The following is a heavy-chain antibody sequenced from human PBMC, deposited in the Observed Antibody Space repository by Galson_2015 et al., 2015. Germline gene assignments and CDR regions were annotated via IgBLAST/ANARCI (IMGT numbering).Heavy chain of an antibody. D-gene: IGHD1-1*01. V-gene: IGHV3-53*01. CDR3: ARLRRWNDGTDAFDI. J-gene: IGHJ3*02. CDR2: MYSGGTT. Sequence: SLRLSCAASGVTVSSNYMSWVRQAPGKGLEWVSIMYSGGTTYYADSVKGRFSVSRDNSKNTLYLQMNSLRAEDTAVYYCARLRRWNDGTDAFDIWGQGTMVTVSS. CDR1: GVTVSSNY.